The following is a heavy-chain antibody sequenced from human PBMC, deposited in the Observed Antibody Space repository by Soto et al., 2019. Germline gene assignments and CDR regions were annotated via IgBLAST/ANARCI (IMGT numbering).Heavy chain of an antibody. CDR1: GFTFSSYG. V-gene: IGHV3-33*01. D-gene: IGHD2-15*01. J-gene: IGHJ4*02. CDR3: ARDSRYCSAGRCYFGGSGGFDF. Sequence: QVQLLESGGGVVQPGRSLRLSCAASGFTFSSYGMHWVRQAPGKGLEWVAVIWYDGSNKYYADSVKGRFTISRDNTKNRLYLQMISLRAEDTAVYYCARDSRYCSAGRCYFGGSGGFDFWGQRTLVTVSS. CDR2: IWYDGSNK.